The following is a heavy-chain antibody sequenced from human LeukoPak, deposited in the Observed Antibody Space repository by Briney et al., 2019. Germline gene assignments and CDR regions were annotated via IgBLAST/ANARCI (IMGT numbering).Heavy chain of an antibody. V-gene: IGHV3-48*03. CDR3: ARDSLHDYGGSGWGYYFDY. D-gene: IGHD4/OR15-4a*01. CDR2: IHSSGGLK. J-gene: IGHJ4*02. Sequence: QPGGSLRLSCAASGFAFSSYEMIWVRQAPGREPEWISYIHSSGGLKYYADSVKGRFTVSRDNAKNSLYLEMNSLRVEDTAIYYCARDSLHDYGGSGWGYYFDYWGQGALVTVSS. CDR1: GFAFSSYE.